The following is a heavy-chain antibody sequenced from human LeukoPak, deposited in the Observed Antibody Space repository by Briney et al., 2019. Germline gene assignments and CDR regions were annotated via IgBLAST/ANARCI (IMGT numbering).Heavy chain of an antibody. CDR1: GFTFSSYG. D-gene: IGHD1-26*01. CDR3: AKDNSGSSTGGYYFDS. CDR2: ISYDGINK. J-gene: IGHJ4*02. V-gene: IGHV3-30*18. Sequence: PGRSLRLSCAASGFTFSSYGMHWVRQAPGKGLEWVAVISYDGINKYYADSVKGRFTISRDNSKNTLYLQMNSLRAEDTAAYYCAKDNSGSSTGGYYFDSWGQGTLVTVSS.